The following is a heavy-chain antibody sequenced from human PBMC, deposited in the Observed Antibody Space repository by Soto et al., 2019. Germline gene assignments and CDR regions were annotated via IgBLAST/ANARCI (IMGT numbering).Heavy chain of an antibody. J-gene: IGHJ2*01. CDR1: GGSISSGGYS. Sequence: QLQLQESGSGLVKPSQTLSLTCAVSGGSISSGGYSWSWIRQPPGKGLEWIGYIYHSGSTYYNPSLKSRVTIXXDXSXXQFSLKLSSVTAADTAVYYCAREPFRLSGGGYFDLWGRGTLVTVSS. CDR2: IYHSGST. CDR3: AREPFRLSGGGYFDL. V-gene: IGHV4-30-2*01.